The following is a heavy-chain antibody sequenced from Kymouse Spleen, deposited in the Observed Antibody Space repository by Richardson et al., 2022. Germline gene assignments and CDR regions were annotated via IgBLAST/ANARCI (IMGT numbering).Heavy chain of an antibody. D-gene: IGHD2-2*02. V-gene: IGHV1-2*04. CDR2: INPNSGGT. CDR3: ARDIVVVPAAMRPYYYGMDV. Sequence: QVQLVQSGAEVKKPGASVKVSCKASGYTFTGYYMHWVRQAPGQGLEWMGWINPNSGGTNYAQKFQGWVTMTRDTSISTAYMELSRLRSDDTAVYYCARDIVVVPAAMRPYYYGMDVWGQGTTVTVSS. J-gene: IGHJ6*02. CDR1: GYTFTGYY.